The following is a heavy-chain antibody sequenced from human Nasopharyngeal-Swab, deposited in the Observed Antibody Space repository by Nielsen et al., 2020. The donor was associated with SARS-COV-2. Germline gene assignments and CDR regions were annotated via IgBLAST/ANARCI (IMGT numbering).Heavy chain of an antibody. Sequence: GESLKISCAASGFTFSSYAMHWVRQAPGKGLEWVAVISYDGSNKYYADSVKGRFTISRDNSKNTLYLQMNSLRAEDTAVYYCARSRGGSYFHGMDVWGQGTTVTVSS. V-gene: IGHV3-30-3*01. CDR2: ISYDGSNK. CDR1: GFTFSSYA. D-gene: IGHD1-26*01. CDR3: ARSRGGSYFHGMDV. J-gene: IGHJ6*02.